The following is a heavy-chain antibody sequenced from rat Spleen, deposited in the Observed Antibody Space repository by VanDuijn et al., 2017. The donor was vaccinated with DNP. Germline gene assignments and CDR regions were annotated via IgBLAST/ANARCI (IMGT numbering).Heavy chain of an antibody. Sequence: EVQLVESGGGLVQPGRSLKLSCAASGFTFSDYYMAWVRQAPTKGLEWVASISFDGSTTYYRDPVKGRFTVSGDNAKSTLYLQMNSLRSEDTATYYCTRRATEGPYFDYWGQGVMVTVSS. J-gene: IGHJ2*01. D-gene: IGHD1-11*01. V-gene: IGHV5-22*01. CDR2: ISFDGSTT. CDR1: GFTFSDYY. CDR3: TRRATEGPYFDY.